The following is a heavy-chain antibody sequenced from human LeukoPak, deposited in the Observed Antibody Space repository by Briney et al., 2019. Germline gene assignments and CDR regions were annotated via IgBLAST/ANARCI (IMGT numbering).Heavy chain of an antibody. CDR3: ARAFSKQYYYDSSGYFPHLPDY. V-gene: IGHV1-2*02. CDR2: INPNSGGT. J-gene: IGHJ4*02. CDR1: GYTFTGYY. Sequence: ASVKVSCKASGYTFTGYYMHWVRQAPGQGLEWMGWINPNSGGTNYAQKFQGRVTMTRDTSISTAYMELSRLRSDDTAVYYCARAFSKQYYYDSSGYFPHLPDYWGQGTLVTVSS. D-gene: IGHD3-22*01.